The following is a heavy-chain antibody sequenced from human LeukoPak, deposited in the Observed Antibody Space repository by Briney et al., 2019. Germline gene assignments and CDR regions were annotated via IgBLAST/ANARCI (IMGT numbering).Heavy chain of an antibody. CDR1: GYSFTTYW. J-gene: IGHJ3*02. CDR3: AKRGATGWYHLDAFDI. Sequence: GESLKISCKASGYSFTTYWIGWVRQMPGKGLEWMGIIYPGDSDTRYSPSFQGQVTISADKSITTAYLQWSSLKASDTAMYYCAKRGATGWYHLDAFDIWGQGTMVTVSS. CDR2: IYPGDSDT. V-gene: IGHV5-51*01. D-gene: IGHD6-19*01.